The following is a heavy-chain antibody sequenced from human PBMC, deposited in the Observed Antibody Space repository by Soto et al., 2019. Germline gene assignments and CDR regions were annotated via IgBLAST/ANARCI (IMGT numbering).Heavy chain of an antibody. CDR3: AKDNKRGRYYDSRMLGTGRAFDI. CDR2: ISGSGGST. V-gene: IGHV3-23*01. J-gene: IGHJ3*02. Sequence: GGSLRLSCAASGFTFSSYAMSWVRQAPGKGLEWVSAISGSGGSTYYADSVKGRFTISRDNSKNTLYLQMNSLRAEDTAVYYCAKDNKRGRYYDSRMLGTGRAFDIWGQGTMVTVSS. D-gene: IGHD3-22*01. CDR1: GFTFSSYA.